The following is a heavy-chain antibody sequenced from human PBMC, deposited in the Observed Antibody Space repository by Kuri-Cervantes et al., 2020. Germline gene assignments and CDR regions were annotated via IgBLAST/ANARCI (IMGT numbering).Heavy chain of an antibody. CDR3: ARSDSSGWYFDY. V-gene: IGHV4-59*01. CDR2: IYYSGST. D-gene: IGHD6-25*01. Sequence: SETLSLTCTVSGGSISSYYWSWIRQPPGKGLEWIGYIYYSGSTNYNPPLKSRVTISVDTSKNQFSLKLSSVTAADTAVYYCARSDSSGWYFDYWGQGNLVTVSS. J-gene: IGHJ4*02. CDR1: GGSISSYY.